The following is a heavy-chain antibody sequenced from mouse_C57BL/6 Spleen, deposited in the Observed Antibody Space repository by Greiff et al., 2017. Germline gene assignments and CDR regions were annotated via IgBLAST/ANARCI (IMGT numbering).Heavy chain of an antibody. CDR1: GFSLTSYG. CDR3: AKNPQLYYAMDY. D-gene: IGHD3-1*01. J-gene: IGHJ4*01. V-gene: IGHV2-4*01. Sequence: VKLVESGPGLVQPSQSLSITCTVSGFSLTSYGVHWVRQPPGKGLEWLGVIWSGGSTDYHAAFISRLSISKDNSKSQVFFKMNSLQADDTAIYYCAKNPQLYYAMDYWGQGTSVTVSS. CDR2: IWSGGST.